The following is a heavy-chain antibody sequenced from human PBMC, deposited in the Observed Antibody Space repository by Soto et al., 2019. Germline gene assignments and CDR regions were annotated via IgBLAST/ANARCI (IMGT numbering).Heavy chain of an antibody. CDR3: ARGRGVVIPAGTPDAFDV. D-gene: IGHD6-13*01. CDR1: GYTFNKYG. Sequence: GASVNVSCKASGYTFNKYGFNWVRQAPGQGLEWMGRISAFNDYTNLAQKFQGRLTLTTDASTNTAYMELQVLRSDDTAMYYCARGRGVVIPAGTPDAFDVWGQGTMVTVSS. CDR2: ISAFNDYT. J-gene: IGHJ3*01. V-gene: IGHV1-18*01.